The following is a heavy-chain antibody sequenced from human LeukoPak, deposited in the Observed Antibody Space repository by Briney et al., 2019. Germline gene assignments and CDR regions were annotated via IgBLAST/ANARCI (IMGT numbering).Heavy chain of an antibody. V-gene: IGHV3-33*01. J-gene: IGHJ4*02. Sequence: PGRSLRLSCAASGFTFSSYGMHWVRQAPGKGLEWVALIWYDGRNKYYTDSVKGRLTISRDNSKNTLYLQMNSLRAEDTAVYYCAREGPRGNSQFDYWGQGTLVTVSS. CDR2: IWYDGRNK. CDR1: GFTFSSYG. CDR3: AREGPRGNSQFDY. D-gene: IGHD2/OR15-2a*01.